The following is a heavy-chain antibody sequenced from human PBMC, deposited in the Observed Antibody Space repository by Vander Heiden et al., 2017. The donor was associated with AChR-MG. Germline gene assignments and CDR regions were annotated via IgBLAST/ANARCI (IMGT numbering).Heavy chain of an antibody. J-gene: IGHJ6*02. D-gene: IGHD3-10*01. V-gene: IGHV4-34*01. CDR2: INHSGRT. Sequence: QVQLQQWGAGLLKPSQTLSLTCAVYGGSFSGYYWSWIRQPPGKGLEWIGEINHSGRTNYNPSRKSRVTISVDTSKNQFSLKLSSVTAADTAVYYCARGRGSGSYYYYYYGMDVWGQGTTVTVSS. CDR3: ARGRGSGSYYYYYYGMDV. CDR1: GGSFSGYY.